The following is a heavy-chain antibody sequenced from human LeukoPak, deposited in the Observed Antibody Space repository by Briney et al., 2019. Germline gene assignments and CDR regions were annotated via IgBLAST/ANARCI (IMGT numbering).Heavy chain of an antibody. V-gene: IGHV3-20*04. D-gene: IGHD3-22*01. CDR2: IHWNGGRT. Sequence: GGSLRLSCAASGFTFSSYPMHWIRQAPGKGLEWVSRIHWNGGRTGYADSVKGRFTISRDNAKNSLYLQMDSLRAEDTAFYYCGKASSGYYSAILHWGQGTLVTVSS. J-gene: IGHJ4*02. CDR3: GKASSGYYSAILH. CDR1: GFTFSSYP.